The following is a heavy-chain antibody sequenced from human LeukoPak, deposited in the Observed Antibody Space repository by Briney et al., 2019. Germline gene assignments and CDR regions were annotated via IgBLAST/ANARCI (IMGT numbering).Heavy chain of an antibody. CDR1: AYTFSSYE. V-gene: IGHV1-8*01. J-gene: IGHJ4*02. D-gene: IGHD1-1*01. Sequence: ASVKVSCNTSAYTFSSYEINCVRQAAGGGLEWVGWMNPKTGKTAYAQNLLGRVTITRDTSISTANMDLSALRSEDTAVYYCARIRPVTTGLKGYYFDYWGQGTLVTVSS. CDR2: MNPKTGKT. CDR3: ARIRPVTTGLKGYYFDY.